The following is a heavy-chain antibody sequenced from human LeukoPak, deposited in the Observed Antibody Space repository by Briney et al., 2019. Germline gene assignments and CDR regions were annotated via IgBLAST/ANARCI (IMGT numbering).Heavy chain of an antibody. J-gene: IGHJ4*02. CDR1: GLTISSYS. CDR3: ARCTTGRTFGSLREIKRSREIDY. D-gene: IGHD1-1*01. CDR2: ISSSSCNI. Sequence: GSLRLSCAASGLTISSYSMNWVRQAPGKGLQWVSYISSSSCNIYYADSVKGRFTISRDNAKNSLYLQMNSLRVEDTAVYYCARCTTGRTFGSLREIKRSREIDYWGQGTLVTVSS. V-gene: IGHV3-21*05.